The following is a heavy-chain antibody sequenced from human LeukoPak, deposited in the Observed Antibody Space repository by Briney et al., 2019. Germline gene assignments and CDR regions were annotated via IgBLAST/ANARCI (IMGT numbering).Heavy chain of an antibody. CDR1: GFTFNDYA. CDR2: ISYDGYDK. V-gene: IGHV3-30-3*01. Sequence: GGSLRLSCAASGFTFNDYALYWVRQAPGKGLEWVTLISYDGYDKSYADSVRGRFTISRDNSRNTLYLQMDSLRSEDTAVYYCARNFFPVVDSTWSEIGYGGRGPLVPAPS. D-gene: IGHD2-2*01. CDR3: ARNFFPVVDSTWSEIGY. J-gene: IGHJ4*02.